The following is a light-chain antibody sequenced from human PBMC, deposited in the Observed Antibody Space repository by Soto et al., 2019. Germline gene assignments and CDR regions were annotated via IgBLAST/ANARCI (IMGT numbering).Light chain of an antibody. V-gene: IGKV1-8*01. CDR3: QQYYSYPALT. CDR2: AAS. Sequence: AIRMTQSPSSFSASTGDRVTITCRASQGISSYLAWYQQKPGKAPKLLIYAASTLQSGVPSRFSGSGSGTDFTLTISCLQSEDFATYYCQQYYSYPALTFGGGTKV. J-gene: IGKJ4*01. CDR1: QGISSY.